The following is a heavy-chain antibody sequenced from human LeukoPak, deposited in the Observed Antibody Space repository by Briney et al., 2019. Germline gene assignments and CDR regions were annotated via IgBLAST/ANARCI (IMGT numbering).Heavy chain of an antibody. CDR3: ARHPSRYCSGGSCYFYYMDV. Sequence: GESLKISCNGSGYSFTSYWIGWVRQLPGKRLEWMGIIYPSDSDTSYSPSFQGQVTISADKSISTAYLQWSSLKASDTAMYYCARHPSRYCSGGSCYFYYMDVWGKGTTVTVSS. CDR1: GYSFTSYW. D-gene: IGHD2-15*01. CDR2: IYPSDSDT. V-gene: IGHV5-51*01. J-gene: IGHJ6*03.